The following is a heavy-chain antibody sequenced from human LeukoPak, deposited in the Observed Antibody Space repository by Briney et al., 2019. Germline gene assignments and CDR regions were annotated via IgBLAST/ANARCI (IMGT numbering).Heavy chain of an antibody. J-gene: IGHJ4*02. D-gene: IGHD3-9*01. CDR2: ISSSSSTI. CDR1: GFTFSSYS. V-gene: IGHV3-48*02. Sequence: GGSLRLSCAASGFTFSSYSMNWVRQAPGKGLEWVSYISSSSSTIYYADSVKGRFTISRDNAKNSLYLQMTSLRDEDTAVYYCARGVFRYFAWPRASFDYWGQGTLVTVSS. CDR3: ARGVFRYFAWPRASFDY.